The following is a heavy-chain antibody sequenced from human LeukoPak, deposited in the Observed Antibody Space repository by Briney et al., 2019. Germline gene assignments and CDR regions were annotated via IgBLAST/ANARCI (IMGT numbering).Heavy chain of an antibody. V-gene: IGHV4-38-2*01. CDR1: GYSISSGYY. Sequence: SETLSLTCAVSGYSISSGYYWGWIRQPPGKGLEWIGSIYHTGNTYYNPSLKSPVAMSVDTSKNQFSLKLSPVTAADTAVYYCARLPYDWNYWFDPWGQGTLVTVSS. J-gene: IGHJ5*02. CDR3: ARLPYDWNYWFDP. D-gene: IGHD1-7*01. CDR2: IYHTGNT.